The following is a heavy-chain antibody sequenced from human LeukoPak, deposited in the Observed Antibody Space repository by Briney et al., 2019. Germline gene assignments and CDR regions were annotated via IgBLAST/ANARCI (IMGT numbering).Heavy chain of an antibody. CDR1: GFSFSTYW. CDR3: ARLNWQLDHYFDY. J-gene: IGHJ4*02. D-gene: IGHD6-6*01. V-gene: IGHV3-74*01. CDR2: INSDGSGT. Sequence: PGGSLRLSCAASGFSFSTYWMHWVRQAPGKGLVGVSRINSDGSGTDYADSVKGRFSISRDNGKNTVYLQMNSLRAEDTAVYYCARLNWQLDHYFDYWDQGTPVTVSS.